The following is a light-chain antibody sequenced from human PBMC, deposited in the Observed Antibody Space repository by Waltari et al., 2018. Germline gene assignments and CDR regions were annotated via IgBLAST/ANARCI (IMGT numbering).Light chain of an antibody. J-gene: IGKJ2*01. V-gene: IGKV4-1*01. CDR3: QQYYGPPYN. CDR2: WAS. CDR1: HSVLDYFNNKDS. Sequence: DIMMTQSPDVLAVSLGERASIKCKSSHSVLDYFNNKDSLAWYQRKAGQPPRLLLHWASTRGTGVPDRVSGSGSGTDFTRTISSLQAEDAALYYCQQYYGPPYNFGQGTRLEIK.